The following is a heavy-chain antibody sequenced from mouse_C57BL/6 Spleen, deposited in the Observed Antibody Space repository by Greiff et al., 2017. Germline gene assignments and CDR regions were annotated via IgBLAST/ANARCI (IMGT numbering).Heavy chain of an antibody. Sequence: QVQLKQSEAELVKPGASVKISCKASGYTFTDHTMHWVKQRPEQGLEWIGIIYPSDGSTNYNEKFKGKATLTADKSSSTAYMQLNDLTAEDSAVYFCTRAVDYWGQGTSVTVSA. CDR3: TRAVDY. CDR1: GYTFTDHT. J-gene: IGHJ4*01. CDR2: IYPSDGST. V-gene: IGHV1-78*01.